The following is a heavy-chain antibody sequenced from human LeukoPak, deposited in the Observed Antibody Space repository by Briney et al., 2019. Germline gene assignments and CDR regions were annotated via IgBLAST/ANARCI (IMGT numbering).Heavy chain of an antibody. CDR2: MNTNSGTT. Sequence: ASVKVSCKPSGYTFTSYDINWVRQATGQGLGWLGWMNTNSGTTGNTQKSQGKVTMTRNTSISTAYMELGSLRSEDTAVYYCAVYYYDSRGGFRVDYWGQGTLVTVSS. V-gene: IGHV1-8*01. D-gene: IGHD3-22*01. CDR1: GYTFTSYD. J-gene: IGHJ4*02. CDR3: AVYYYDSRGGFRVDY.